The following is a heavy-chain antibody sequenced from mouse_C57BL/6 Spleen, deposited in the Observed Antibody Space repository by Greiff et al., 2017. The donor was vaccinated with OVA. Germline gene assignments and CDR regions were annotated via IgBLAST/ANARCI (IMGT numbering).Heavy chain of an antibody. CDR2: ISSGGSYT. CDR1: GFTFSSYG. J-gene: IGHJ2*01. V-gene: IGHV5-6*02. CDR3: ARRTAQDYFDY. D-gene: IGHD3-2*02. Sequence: EVKLVESGGDLVKPGGSLKLSCAASGFTFSSYGMSWVRQTPDKRLEWVATISSGGSYTYYPDSVKGRFTISRDNAKNTLYLQMSSLKSEDTAMYYCARRTAQDYFDYWGQGTTLTVSS.